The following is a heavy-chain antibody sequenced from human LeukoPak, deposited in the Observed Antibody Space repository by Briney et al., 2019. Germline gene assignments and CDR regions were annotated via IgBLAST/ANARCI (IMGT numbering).Heavy chain of an antibody. V-gene: IGHV3-7*03. J-gene: IGHJ5*02. CDR1: GFTFSSYW. Sequence: PGGSLRLSCAASGFTFSSYWVSWVRQAPGKGLEWVANIKQDGSEKYYVDSVKGRFTISRDNAKNSLYLQMNSLRAEDTAVCYCAREGEQQLGWFDPWGQGTLVTVSS. D-gene: IGHD6-13*01. CDR2: IKQDGSEK. CDR3: AREGEQQLGWFDP.